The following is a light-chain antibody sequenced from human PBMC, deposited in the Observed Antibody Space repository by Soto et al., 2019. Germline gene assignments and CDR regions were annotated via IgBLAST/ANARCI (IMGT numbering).Light chain of an antibody. CDR2: DVS. J-gene: IGLJ2*01. CDR3: SSYTSSSTLVV. Sequence: QSALTQPASVSGSPGQSITISCTGTSSDVGGYNFVSWYQQHPGKAPKLMIYDVSNRPSGVSNRFSGSKSVNTASLTISGIKAEDEGDYYCSSYTSSSTLVVFGGGTQLTVL. V-gene: IGLV2-14*01. CDR1: SSDVGGYNF.